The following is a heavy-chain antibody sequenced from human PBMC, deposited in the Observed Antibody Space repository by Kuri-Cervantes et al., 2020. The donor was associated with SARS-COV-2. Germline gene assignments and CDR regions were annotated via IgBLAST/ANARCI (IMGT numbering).Heavy chain of an antibody. CDR3: AREDSSGYYFDY. Sequence: SETLSLTCTVSGGSISSGSYYWSWIRQPAGKGLEWIGRIYTSGSTSYNPSLKSRVTISVDTSKNQFSLKLSSVTAADTAVYYCAREDSSGYYFDYWGQGTLVTVSS. J-gene: IGHJ4*02. CDR1: GGSISSGSYY. CDR2: IYTSGST. D-gene: IGHD3-22*01. V-gene: IGHV4-61*02.